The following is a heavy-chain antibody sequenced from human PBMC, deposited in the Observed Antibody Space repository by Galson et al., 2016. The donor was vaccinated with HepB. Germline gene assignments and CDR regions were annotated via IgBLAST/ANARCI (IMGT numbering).Heavy chain of an antibody. CDR2: ITTGGNYK. J-gene: IGHJ4*02. CDR3: ARSLSGFSYGKIDY. D-gene: IGHD5-18*01. Sequence: SLRLSCAGSGFTFNSHSMNWVRQAPGKGLEWVSSITTGGNYKYYADSVKGRFTISRDSAKPSLYLQMNSLRAEDTAVYYCARSLSGFSYGKIDYWGQGTPVIVSS. CDR1: GFTFNSHS. V-gene: IGHV3-21*01.